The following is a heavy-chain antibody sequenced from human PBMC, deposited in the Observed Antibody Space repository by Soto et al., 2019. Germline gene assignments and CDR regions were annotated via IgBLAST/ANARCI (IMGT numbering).Heavy chain of an antibody. D-gene: IGHD1-1*01. V-gene: IGHV3-66*01. J-gene: IGHJ1*01. Sequence: PGGSVRLSCAGSGFTVSSHYMTWVRQAPGRGLEWVTFIHPSGDTFYADSVKGRFAISRDTSKNTLSLQMNSLRVEDTAVYYCKSGLDDAKIHHWGQGTLVTVSS. CDR1: GFTVSSHY. CDR3: KSGLDDAKIHH. CDR2: IHPSGDT.